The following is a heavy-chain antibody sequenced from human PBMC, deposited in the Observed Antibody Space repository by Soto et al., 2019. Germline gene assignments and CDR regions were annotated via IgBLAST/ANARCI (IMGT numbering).Heavy chain of an antibody. Sequence: EVQLVESGGGVVQPGGYLRLSCAASGFSFSTWMHWVRQAPGQGLEWLSRINSDGSSISYADSVKGRFTVSRDNAKKTLYLQINSLTAEDTAVYYCTRGASGYGNFDYWGQGVLLTVSS. CDR1: GFSFSTW. CDR2: INSDGSSI. CDR3: TRGASGYGNFDY. D-gene: IGHD5-12*01. J-gene: IGHJ4*02. V-gene: IGHV3-74*01.